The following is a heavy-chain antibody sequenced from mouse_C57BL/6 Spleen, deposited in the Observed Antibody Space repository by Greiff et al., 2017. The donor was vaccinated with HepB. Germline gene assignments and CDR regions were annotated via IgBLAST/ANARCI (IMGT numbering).Heavy chain of an antibody. CDR2: IWSGGST. D-gene: IGHD3-2*02. J-gene: IGHJ1*03. Sequence: QVQLQQSGPGLVQPSQSLSITCTVSGFSLTSYGVHWVRQSPGKGLEWLGVIWSGGSTDYNAAFISRLSISKDNSKSQVFFKMNSLQADDTAIYYCARNRLRGYFDVWGTGTTVTVSS. V-gene: IGHV2-2*01. CDR3: ARNRLRGYFDV. CDR1: GFSLTSYG.